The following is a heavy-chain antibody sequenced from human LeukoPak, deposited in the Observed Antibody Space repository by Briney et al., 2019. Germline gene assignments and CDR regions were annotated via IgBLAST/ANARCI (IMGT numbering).Heavy chain of an antibody. Sequence: GGSLRLSCAASGFTFSSYSMNWVRQAPGKGLEWVSSISSSSSYIYYADSVTGRFTISRDNAKNSLYLQMNSLRAEDTAVYYCAAEYSGYDIHFDYWGQGTLVTVSS. CDR1: GFTFSSYS. CDR3: AAEYSGYDIHFDY. D-gene: IGHD5-12*01. CDR2: ISSSSSYI. V-gene: IGHV3-21*01. J-gene: IGHJ4*02.